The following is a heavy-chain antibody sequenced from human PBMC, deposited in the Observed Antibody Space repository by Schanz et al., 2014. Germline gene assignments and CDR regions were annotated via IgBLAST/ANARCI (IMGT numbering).Heavy chain of an antibody. CDR2: LSGSGGST. Sequence: QLVGSGGGLIQPGRSLRLSCAASGFTFSSYAMHWVRQAPGKGLEWVSALSGSGGSTYYADSVKGRFTISRDNSKNTLYLQMNSLRAEDTAIYFCARAHGNNWYGKGLDYWGQGTQVTVSS. D-gene: IGHD1-1*01. CDR3: ARAHGNNWYGKGLDY. CDR1: GFTFSSYA. V-gene: IGHV3-23*04. J-gene: IGHJ4*02.